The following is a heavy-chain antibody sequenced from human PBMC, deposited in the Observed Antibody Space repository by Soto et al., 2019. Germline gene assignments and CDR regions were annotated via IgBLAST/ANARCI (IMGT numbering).Heavy chain of an antibody. Sequence: VQLVESGGGVVQPGRSLRLFCAASGFTFSSYSMNWVRQAPGKGLEWVSSISSSSSYIYYADSVKGRFTISRDNAKNSLYLQMNSLRAEDTAVYYCARDGFGITMIVDGAFDIWGQGTMVTVSS. V-gene: IGHV3-21*01. D-gene: IGHD3-22*01. J-gene: IGHJ3*02. CDR3: ARDGFGITMIVDGAFDI. CDR1: GFTFSSYS. CDR2: ISSSSSYI.